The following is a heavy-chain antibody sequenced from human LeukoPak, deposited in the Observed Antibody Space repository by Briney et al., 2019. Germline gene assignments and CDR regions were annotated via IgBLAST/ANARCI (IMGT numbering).Heavy chain of an antibody. CDR3: ARVATSYYDSSGVFDY. V-gene: IGHV1-46*01. CDR2: INPSGGST. J-gene: IGHJ4*02. Sequence: GASVKVSCKASGYTFTSYYMHWVRQAPGQGLEWMGIINPSGGSTSYAQKFQGRVTMTRDTSISTAYMELSRLRSDDTAVYYCARVATSYYDSSGVFDYWGQGTLVTVSS. CDR1: GYTFTSYY. D-gene: IGHD3-22*01.